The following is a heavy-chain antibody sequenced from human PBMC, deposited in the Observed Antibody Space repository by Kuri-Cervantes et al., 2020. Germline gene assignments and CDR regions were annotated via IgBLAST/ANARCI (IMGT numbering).Heavy chain of an antibody. CDR2: IYYSGST. J-gene: IGHJ4*02. CDR1: GGSISSGDYY. D-gene: IGHD2-2*01. CDR3: ARSYCGRTTCYPFFDN. Sequence: SETLSLTCTVSGGSISSGDYYWSWIRQPPGKGLEWIGYIYYSGSTYYNPSLKSRVTISVDTSKNQFSLKLSSVTAADTAVYYCARSYCGRTTCYPFFDNWGQGTLVTVSS. V-gene: IGHV4-30-4*01.